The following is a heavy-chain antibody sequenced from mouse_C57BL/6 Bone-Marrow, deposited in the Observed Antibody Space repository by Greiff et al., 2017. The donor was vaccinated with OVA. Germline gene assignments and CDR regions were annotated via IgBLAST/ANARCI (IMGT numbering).Heavy chain of an antibody. CDR3: ASPLYYSNWYFDV. CDR2: IHPNSGST. V-gene: IGHV1-64*01. J-gene: IGHJ1*03. CDR1: GYTFTSYW. Sequence: VQLQQPGAELVKPGASVKLSCKASGYTFTSYWMHWVKQRPGQGLEWIGMIHPNSGSTNYNEKFKSKATLTVDKSSSTAYMQLSSLTSEDSAVYYCASPLYYSNWYFDVWGTGTTVTVSS. D-gene: IGHD2-5*01.